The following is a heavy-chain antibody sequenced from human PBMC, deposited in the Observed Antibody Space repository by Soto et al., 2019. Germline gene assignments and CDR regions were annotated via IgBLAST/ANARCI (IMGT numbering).Heavy chain of an antibody. CDR1: GDSISSSSYN. CDR3: ARRVRYQHPLAI. V-gene: IGHV4-39*02. CDR2: IYYSGRTFYNSGRT. J-gene: IGHJ3*02. D-gene: IGHD1-20*01. Sequence: SETLSLTCTVSGDSISSSSYNWGWTRQPPGKGLEWIGSIYYSGRTFYNSGRTFYNPSLKSRVTISVDTSQNHFSLRLSSVTAADTAVYYCARRVRYQHPLAISAQRTVVTVSS.